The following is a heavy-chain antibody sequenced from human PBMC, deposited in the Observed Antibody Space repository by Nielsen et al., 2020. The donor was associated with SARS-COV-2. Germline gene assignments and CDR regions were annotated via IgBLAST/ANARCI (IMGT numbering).Heavy chain of an antibody. CDR1: GGTFSSYA. CDR2: ISAYNGNT. J-gene: IGHJ4*02. V-gene: IGHV1-18*01. CDR3: ARGGQYTSGYRFDY. Sequence: ASVKVSCKASGGTFSSYAISWVRQAPGQGLEWMGWISAYNGNTNYAQKLQGRVTMTTDTFTSTAYMELRSLRSDDTAVYYCARGGQYTSGYRFDYWGQGTLVTVSS. D-gene: IGHD5-12*01.